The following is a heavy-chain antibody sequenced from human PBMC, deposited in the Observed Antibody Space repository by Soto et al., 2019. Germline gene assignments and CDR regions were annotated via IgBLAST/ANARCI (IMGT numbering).Heavy chain of an antibody. D-gene: IGHD6-13*01. Sequence: PRLSCAASGFTFSSYGMHWVRQAPGKGLEWVAVISYDGSNKYYADSVKGRFTISRDNSKNTLYLQMNSLRAEDTAVYYCAKDRGSSWGVYYYYGMDVWGQGTTVTVSS. CDR2: ISYDGSNK. V-gene: IGHV3-30*18. J-gene: IGHJ6*02. CDR3: AKDRGSSWGVYYYYGMDV. CDR1: GFTFSSYG.